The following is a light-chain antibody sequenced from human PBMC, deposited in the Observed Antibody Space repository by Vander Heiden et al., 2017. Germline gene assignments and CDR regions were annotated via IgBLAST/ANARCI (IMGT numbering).Light chain of an antibody. V-gene: IGLV2-14*01. J-gene: IGLJ2*01. CDR1: GSDVGGYNY. CDR3: SAYTSSSTVV. Sequence: QSALTQPASVSGSPGQSITISCTGTGSDVGGYNYVSWYQQHPGNAPKLIIYDVSNRPSGVSNRFSGSKSGNTASLTISGLQAEDEADYYCSAYTSSSTVVFGGGTKLTVL. CDR2: DVS.